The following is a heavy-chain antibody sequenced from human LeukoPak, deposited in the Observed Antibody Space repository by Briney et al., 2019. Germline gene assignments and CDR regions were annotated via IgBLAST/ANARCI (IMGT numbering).Heavy chain of an antibody. J-gene: IGHJ4*02. Sequence: ASVTVSCKASGYTFTSYAMHWVRQAPGQRLEWMGWINAGNGNTKYSQKFQGRVTITRDTSASTAYMELSGLRSEDTAVYYCARGAARPSYFDYWGQGTLVTVSS. CDR2: INAGNGNT. D-gene: IGHD6-6*01. CDR3: ARGAARPSYFDY. V-gene: IGHV1-3*01. CDR1: GYTFTSYA.